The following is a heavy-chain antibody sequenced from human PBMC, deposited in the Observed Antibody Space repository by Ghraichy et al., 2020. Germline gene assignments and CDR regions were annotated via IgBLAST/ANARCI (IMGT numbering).Heavy chain of an antibody. CDR1: GFTFMSYG. Sequence: GGSLRLSCTASGFTFMSYGMNWVRQSPGKGLEWVASISYDRRTVSYTDSVKGRFSVSRDNSRNTVYLQMHSLRRDDTAVYFCAKEYQTLVTGFFFDSWGPGIPVTV. V-gene: IGHV3-30*18. D-gene: IGHD2-8*02. J-gene: IGHJ4*02. CDR3: AKEYQTLVTGFFFDS. CDR2: ISYDRRTV.